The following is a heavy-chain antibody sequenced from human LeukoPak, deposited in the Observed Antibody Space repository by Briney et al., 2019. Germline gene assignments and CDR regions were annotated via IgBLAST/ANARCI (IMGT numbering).Heavy chain of an antibody. V-gene: IGHV1-2*02. D-gene: IGHD1-26*01. CDR3: ARGIRRSSGNYYGDKWFDP. Sequence: GASVKVSCKASGYTLNVYYMHWVRQAPGQGLEWMGWINRNSGDTNYAQKFQGRVTMTRDTSISTVYMELNRLRSDDTAVYYCARGIRRSSGNYYGDKWFDPWGQGTLVTVSS. CDR1: GYTLNVYY. J-gene: IGHJ5*02. CDR2: INRNSGDT.